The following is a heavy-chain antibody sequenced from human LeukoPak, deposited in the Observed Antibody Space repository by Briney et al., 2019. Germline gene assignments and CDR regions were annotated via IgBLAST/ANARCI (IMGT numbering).Heavy chain of an antibody. D-gene: IGHD6-19*01. Sequence: GGSLRLSCAASGLTFRSYAMSWVRRAPGKGLEWVSAISGGGGSTYYTDSVKGRFTISRDNSKNTLYLQMNSLRAEDTAVYFCAKDLIKQGIAVAGTPDYWGQGTLVTVSS. CDR1: GLTFRSYA. V-gene: IGHV3-23*01. CDR2: ISGGGGST. CDR3: AKDLIKQGIAVAGTPDY. J-gene: IGHJ4*02.